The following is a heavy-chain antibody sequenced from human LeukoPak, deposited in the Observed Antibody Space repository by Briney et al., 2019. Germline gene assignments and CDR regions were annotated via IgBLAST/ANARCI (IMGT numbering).Heavy chain of an antibody. V-gene: IGHV3-48*03. CDR3: AELGITMIGGV. Sequence: GGSLRLSYAASGFTFSSYAMNWVRQAPGKGLEWVSYISSSGSTIYYADSVKGRFTISRDNAKNSLYLQMNSLRAEDTAVYYCAELGITMIGGVWGKGTTVTISS. D-gene: IGHD3-10*02. CDR1: GFTFSSYA. J-gene: IGHJ6*04. CDR2: ISSSGSTI.